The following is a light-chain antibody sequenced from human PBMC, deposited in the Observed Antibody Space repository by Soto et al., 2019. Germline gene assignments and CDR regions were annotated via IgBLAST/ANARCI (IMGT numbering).Light chain of an antibody. CDR3: QQYGKSPGT. J-gene: IGKJ1*01. Sequence: EVVLTPSPATLSVSPGDRATLSCRASQDIGSAVAWYHQRSGQAPRLLIFDASIRVPTTPARFSGSVSGTEFTLTISRLEPEDFAVYYCQQYGKSPGTFGQGTKV. CDR1: QDIGSA. V-gene: IGKV3-15*01. CDR2: DAS.